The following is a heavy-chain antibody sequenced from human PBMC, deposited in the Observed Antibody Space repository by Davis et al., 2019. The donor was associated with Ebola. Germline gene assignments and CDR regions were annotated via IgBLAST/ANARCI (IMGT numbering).Heavy chain of an antibody. D-gene: IGHD4-11*01. V-gene: IGHV1-69*13. CDR2: IIPIFGTA. CDR3: AREGGDTVTTILYYYGMDV. Sequence: AASVKVSCKASGGTFSSYAISWVRQAPGQGLEWMGGIIPIFGTANYAQKFQGRVTITADESTSTAYMELSSLRSEDTAVYYCAREGGDTVTTILYYYGMDVWGQGTTVTVSS. J-gene: IGHJ6*02. CDR1: GGTFSSYA.